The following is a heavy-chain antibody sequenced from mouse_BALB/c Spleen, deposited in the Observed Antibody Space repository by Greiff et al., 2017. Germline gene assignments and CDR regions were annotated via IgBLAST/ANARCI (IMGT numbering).Heavy chain of an antibody. CDR1: GYTFTSYW. Sequence: VKLQESGAELARPGASVKLSCKASGYTFTSYWMQWVKQRPGQGLEWIGAIYPGDGDTRYTQKFKGKATLTADKSSSTAYMQLSSLASEDSAVYYCARSYGNYVGYFDVWGAGTTVTVSS. D-gene: IGHD2-1*01. J-gene: IGHJ1*01. CDR3: ARSYGNYVGYFDV. CDR2: IYPGDGDT. V-gene: IGHV1-87*01.